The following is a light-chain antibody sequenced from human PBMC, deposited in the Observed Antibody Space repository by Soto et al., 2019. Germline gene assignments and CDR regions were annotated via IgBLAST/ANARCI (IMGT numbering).Light chain of an antibody. J-gene: IGKJ1*01. CDR1: ESIGNW. Sequence: DIQMTQSPSTLSASEGDRVTITCRASESIGNWLAWYQQKSGKAPSLLIHEASNLESGVPSRFSGSGSGTDFTLTISSLQPEDFATYYCLQDYNYPRTFGQGTKVDIK. CDR2: EAS. CDR3: LQDYNYPRT. V-gene: IGKV1-5*03.